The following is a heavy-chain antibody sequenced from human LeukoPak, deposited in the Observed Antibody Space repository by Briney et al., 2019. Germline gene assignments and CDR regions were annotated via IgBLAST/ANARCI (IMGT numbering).Heavy chain of an antibody. Sequence: ASVKVSCKASGYTFTSYYMHWGRQAPGQGLEWMGIINLSGGTTYYAQKFQGRVTMTNDMSTSTVYMELSSLRSEDTAVYYCARDFGYNWKANWFDPWGQGTLVTVS. V-gene: IGHV1-46*01. D-gene: IGHD1-1*01. CDR3: ARDFGYNWKANWFDP. J-gene: IGHJ5*02. CDR1: GYTFTSYY. CDR2: INLSGGTT.